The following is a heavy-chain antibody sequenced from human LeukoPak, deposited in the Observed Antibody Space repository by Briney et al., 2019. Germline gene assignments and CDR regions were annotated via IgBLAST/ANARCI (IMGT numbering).Heavy chain of an antibody. V-gene: IGHV3-23*01. CDR3: AKAGIGVVCYFDY. CDR1: GLNFNSYA. D-gene: IGHD6-19*01. J-gene: IGHJ4*02. CDR2: ISGRGRNK. Sequence: GGSLRLFCAASGLNFNSYAMSWGGQAPGKGVEGVSGISGRGRNKLYADAVEDRFNISRDNYKNTLYLQMNSLRDEDTALYYCAKAGIGVVCYFDYWGQGTLVTVSS.